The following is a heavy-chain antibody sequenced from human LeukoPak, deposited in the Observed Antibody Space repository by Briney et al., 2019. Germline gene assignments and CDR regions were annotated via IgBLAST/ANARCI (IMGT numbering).Heavy chain of an antibody. Sequence: GGSLRLSCAASEFTFSTYWMSWVRQAPGKGLEWVSAISGSGGSTYYADSVKGRFTISRDNSKNTLYLQMNSLRAEDTAVYYCAKGPAFQLDYWGQGTLVTVSS. V-gene: IGHV3-23*01. CDR2: ISGSGGST. CDR1: EFTFSTYW. D-gene: IGHD2/OR15-2a*01. CDR3: AKGPAFQLDY. J-gene: IGHJ4*02.